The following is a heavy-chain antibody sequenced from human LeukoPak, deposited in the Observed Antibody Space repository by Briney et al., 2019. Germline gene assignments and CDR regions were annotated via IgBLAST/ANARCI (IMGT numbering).Heavy chain of an antibody. CDR3: FREGGD. D-gene: IGHD3-10*01. V-gene: IGHV3-74*01. J-gene: IGHJ4*02. CDR1: GFSFSTQR. CDR2: INIDERIT. Sequence: GESLRLSCAASGFSFSTQRMHWVRQAPGKGLVWVSYINIDERITGYADSVKGRFTISRDNAKNTLNLQMNSLRVEDTAIYYCFREGGDWGQGTLVTVSS.